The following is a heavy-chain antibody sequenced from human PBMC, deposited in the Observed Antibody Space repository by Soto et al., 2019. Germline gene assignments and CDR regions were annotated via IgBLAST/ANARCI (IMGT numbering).Heavy chain of an antibody. D-gene: IGHD6-13*01. Sequence: PSETLSLTCNVSGGSISNSNYYWGWIRQPPGEGLEWIGTVYFTGSNYYNPSLKNRVTISIDTSKNQFSLKLSSLTAADTAVYYCAPLFIAAAGGTNAVAPWGQGTLVTVSS. CDR1: GGSISNSNYY. J-gene: IGHJ5*02. CDR2: VYFTGSN. CDR3: APLFIAAAGGTNAVAP. V-gene: IGHV4-39*01.